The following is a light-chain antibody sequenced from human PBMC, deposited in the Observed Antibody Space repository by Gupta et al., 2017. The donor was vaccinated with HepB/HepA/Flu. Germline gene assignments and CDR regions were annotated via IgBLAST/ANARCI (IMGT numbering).Light chain of an antibody. CDR3: QQSYSTPYT. J-gene: IGKJ2*01. Sequence: FQMTQSPSSLSASVGDRVTITSRASQSISSYLNWYQQKPGKAPKLLIYAASSLQSGVPSRFSGSGSGTDFTLTISSLQPEDFATYYCQQSYSTPYTFGQGTKLEIK. CDR1: QSISSY. CDR2: AAS. V-gene: IGKV1-39*01.